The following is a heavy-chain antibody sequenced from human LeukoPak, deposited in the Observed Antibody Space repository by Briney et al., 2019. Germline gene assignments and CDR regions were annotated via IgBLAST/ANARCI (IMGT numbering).Heavy chain of an antibody. CDR3: ARPSGCSSGWSDAFDI. CDR2: IIPILGIA. J-gene: IGHJ3*02. V-gene: IGHV1-69*04. CDR1: GGTFSSYA. Sequence: SVKVSCKASGGTFSSYAISWVRQAPGQGLEWMGRIIPILGIANYAQKFQGRVTITADKSTSTAYMELSSLRSEDTAVYYCARPSGCSSGWSDAFDIWGQGTMVTVSS. D-gene: IGHD6-19*01.